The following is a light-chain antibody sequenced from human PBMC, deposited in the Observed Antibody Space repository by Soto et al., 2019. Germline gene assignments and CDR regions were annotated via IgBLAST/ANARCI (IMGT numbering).Light chain of an antibody. Sequence: QSVLTQPPSVSGAPGQRITISCAGSSSNIGADYDVHWYQQFPGTAPKLLIYDNVNRPSGVPDRFSGSKSGTSASLAITGLQAEDEADYYFQSYDSSLSARVFGGGTKVTV. J-gene: IGLJ3*02. CDR2: DNV. CDR3: QSYDSSLSARV. V-gene: IGLV1-40*01. CDR1: SSNIGADYD.